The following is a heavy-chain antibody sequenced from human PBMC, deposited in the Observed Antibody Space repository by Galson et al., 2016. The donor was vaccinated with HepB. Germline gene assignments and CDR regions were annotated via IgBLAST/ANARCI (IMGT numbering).Heavy chain of an antibody. V-gene: IGHV3-74*01. D-gene: IGHD3-10*02. Sequence: SLRLSCAASGFTFRNHAMSWVRQAPGKGLEWVSHISHDGSATSNADSVRGRSTISRDNAKNTVYLQMNSLRVDDTAVYYCVRDYLRGFDYWGQGTPVTVSS. CDR2: ISHDGSAT. J-gene: IGHJ4*02. CDR1: GFTFRNHA. CDR3: VRDYLRGFDY.